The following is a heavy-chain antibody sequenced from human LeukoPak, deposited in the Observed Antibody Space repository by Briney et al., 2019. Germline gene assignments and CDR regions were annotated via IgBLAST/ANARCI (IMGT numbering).Heavy chain of an antibody. D-gene: IGHD3-22*01. CDR1: GGSISSYY. CDR3: ARHPAIYHDSSGYYDY. CDR2: IYYSGST. V-gene: IGHV4-59*01. J-gene: IGHJ4*02. Sequence: SETLSLTCTVSGGSISSYYWSWIRQPPGKGLEWIGYIYYSGSTNYNPSLKSRVTISVDTSKNQFSLKLSSVTAADTAVYYCARHPAIYHDSSGYYDYWGQGTLVTVSS.